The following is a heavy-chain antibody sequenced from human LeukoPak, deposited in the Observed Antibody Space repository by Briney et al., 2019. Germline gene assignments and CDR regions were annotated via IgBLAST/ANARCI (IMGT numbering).Heavy chain of an antibody. J-gene: IGHJ6*02. CDR3: AREFARDGYNYYYYGMDV. V-gene: IGHV4-59*01. D-gene: IGHD5-24*01. Sequence: PSETLSLTCTVSGGSISSYYWSWIRQPPGKGLEWIGYIYYSGSTNYNPSLKSRVTISVDTSENQFSLKLSSVTAADTAVYYCAREFARDGYNYYYYGMDVWGQGTTVTVSS. CDR2: IYYSGST. CDR1: GGSISSYY.